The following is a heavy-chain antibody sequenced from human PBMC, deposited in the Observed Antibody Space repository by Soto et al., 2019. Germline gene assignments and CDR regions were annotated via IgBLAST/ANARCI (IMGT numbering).Heavy chain of an antibody. V-gene: IGHV6-1*01. CDR2: TYYRSKWYN. Sequence: SQTLSLTCAISGDSVSSNTAAWNWIRQSPSRGLEWLGRTYYRSKWYNDYAVSVKSRITINPDTSKNQFSLHLNSVTPEDTALYYCVRDVGFDFDFRGPGTLVTVSS. CDR3: VRDVGFDFDF. D-gene: IGHD1-26*01. CDR1: GDSVSSNTAA. J-gene: IGHJ4*02.